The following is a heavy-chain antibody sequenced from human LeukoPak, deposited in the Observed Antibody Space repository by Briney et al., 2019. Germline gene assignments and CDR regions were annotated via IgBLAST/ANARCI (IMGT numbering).Heavy chain of an antibody. D-gene: IGHD3-3*01. V-gene: IGHV3-23*01. CDR1: GFTFSSYA. Sequence: GGSLRLSCAASGFTFSSYAMSWVSQAPGKGLEWVSAISGSGGSTYYADSVKGRFTISRDNSKNTLYLQMNSLRADDTAVYYCAKDSEDDFWSGYSDWGQGTLVTVSS. CDR3: AKDSEDDFWSGYSD. J-gene: IGHJ4*02. CDR2: ISGSGGST.